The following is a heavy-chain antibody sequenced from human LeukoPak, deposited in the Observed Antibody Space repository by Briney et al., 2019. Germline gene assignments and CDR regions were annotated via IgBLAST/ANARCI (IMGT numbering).Heavy chain of an antibody. CDR2: IIPIFGTA. J-gene: IGHJ4*02. Sequence: SVKVSCKASGGTFSSYAISWVRQAPGQGLDWMGGIIPIFGTANYAQKFQGRVTITTDESTSTAYMELSSLRSEDTAVYDCAREVAYYYDSSGYYSPHFDYWGQGTLVTVSS. CDR3: AREVAYYYDSSGYYSPHFDY. D-gene: IGHD3-22*01. CDR1: GGTFSSYA. V-gene: IGHV1-69*05.